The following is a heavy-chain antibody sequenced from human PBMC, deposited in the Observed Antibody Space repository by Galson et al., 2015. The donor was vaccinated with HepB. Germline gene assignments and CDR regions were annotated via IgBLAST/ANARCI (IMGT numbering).Heavy chain of an antibody. J-gene: IGHJ5*02. D-gene: IGHD1-1*01. CDR1: GFTFGDFG. Sequence: SLRLSCAGSGFTFGDFGMIWLRQAPGKGLEWVGIIRSKTYGATTEYAASVKGRFTISRDDSKTIAYPQMNSLNTEDTAIYYCSRYRHTINWPKSHWFDPWGQGTLVSVSS. CDR2: IRSKTYGATT. CDR3: SRYRHTINWPKSHWFDP. V-gene: IGHV3-49*03.